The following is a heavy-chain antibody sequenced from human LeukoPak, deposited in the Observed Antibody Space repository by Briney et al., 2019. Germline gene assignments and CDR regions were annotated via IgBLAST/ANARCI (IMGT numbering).Heavy chain of an antibody. CDR3: ARPHSGTYYDYVWGRNWFDP. CDR1: GYTFTSYA. J-gene: IGHJ5*02. Sequence: ASVKVSCKASGYTFTSYAMHWVRQAPGQRLEWMGWINAGNGNTKYSQKFQGRVTITRDTSASTAYMELSSLRSEDTAVYYCARPHSGTYYDYVWGRNWFDPWGQGTLVTVSS. CDR2: INAGNGNT. V-gene: IGHV1-3*01. D-gene: IGHD3-16*01.